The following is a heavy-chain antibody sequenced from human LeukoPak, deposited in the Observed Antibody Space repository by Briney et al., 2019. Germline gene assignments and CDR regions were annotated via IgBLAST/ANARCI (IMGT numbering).Heavy chain of an antibody. Sequence: GGSLRLSCAASGFTVSSNYMSWVRQAPGKGLEWVSVIYSGGSTYYADSVKGRFTISRDNSKNTLYLQMNSLRAEDTAVYYCARGNYDPSGTLYYFDYWGQGTLVTVSS. V-gene: IGHV3-66*01. J-gene: IGHJ4*02. CDR3: ARGNYDPSGTLYYFDY. D-gene: IGHD5-12*01. CDR1: GFTVSSNY. CDR2: IYSGGST.